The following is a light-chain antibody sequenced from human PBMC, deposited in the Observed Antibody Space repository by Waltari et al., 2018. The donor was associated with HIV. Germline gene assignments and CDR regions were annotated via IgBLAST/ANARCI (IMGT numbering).Light chain of an antibody. CDR2: QDV. Sequence: YDLPQAPSVSVYPGQTAKITCSGDALPKHYASWYRQRPGQAPMIIIFQDVQRPSGIPTRFSASTSGTTATLTISEVQAQDEADYYCQSAHSCHTIVGGGTKLTVL. V-gene: IGLV3-25*03. CDR3: QSAHSCHTI. J-gene: IGLJ2*01. CDR1: ALPKHY.